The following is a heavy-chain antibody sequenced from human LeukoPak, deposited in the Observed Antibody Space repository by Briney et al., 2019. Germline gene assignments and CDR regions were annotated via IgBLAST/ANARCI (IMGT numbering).Heavy chain of an antibody. CDR2: MNPNSGNT. Sequence: ASVKVSCKASGYTFTSYDINWVRQATGQGLEWMGWMNPNSGNTGYAQKFQGRVTMTRSTSISTAYMELSSLRSEDTAVYYCARIAVAGISDSGNWGQGTLVTVSS. J-gene: IGHJ4*02. V-gene: IGHV1-8*01. CDR3: ARIAVAGISDSGN. D-gene: IGHD6-19*01. CDR1: GYTFTSYD.